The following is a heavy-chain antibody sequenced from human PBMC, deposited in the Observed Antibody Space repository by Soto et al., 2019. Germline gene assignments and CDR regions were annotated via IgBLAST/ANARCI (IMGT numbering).Heavy chain of an antibody. J-gene: IGHJ4*02. D-gene: IGHD4-17*01. CDR3: ARGRTYGDYGD. CDR1: GYTFSNYY. CDR2: IDPNSGGT. Sequence: QVPLVQSGVEVKKPGASVKVSCKASGYTFSNYYIHWVRLAPGQGLEWMGWIDPNSGGTNFAQNFQGRVTLTRDTSINTVYMELSRLRSDDTAVFYCARGRTYGDYGDWGQGTLVTVSS. V-gene: IGHV1-2*02.